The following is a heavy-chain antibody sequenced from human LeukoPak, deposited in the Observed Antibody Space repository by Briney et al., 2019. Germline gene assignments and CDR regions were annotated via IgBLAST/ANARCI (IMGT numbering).Heavy chain of an antibody. V-gene: IGHV3-21*01. CDR1: GFTFSDYD. CDR3: ARDYVYAFDY. Sequence: GGSLRLSCSASGFTFSDYDMNWVRQAPGKGLEWVSSISGLSSHIYYGDSVKGRFSISRDNAKNSLYLQMNSLGAEDTAVYFCARDYVYAFDYWGQGTLVTVSS. J-gene: IGHJ4*02. CDR2: ISGLSSHI. D-gene: IGHD2/OR15-2a*01.